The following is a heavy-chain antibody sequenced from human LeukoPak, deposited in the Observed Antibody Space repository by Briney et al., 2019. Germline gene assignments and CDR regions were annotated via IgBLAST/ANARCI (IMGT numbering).Heavy chain of an antibody. V-gene: IGHV4-4*07. J-gene: IGHJ5*02. CDR2: IYTSGST. CDR3: ARTAPVNWFDP. Sequence: SETLSLTCTVSGGSLSGYYWSWIRQPAGKGLEWIGRIYTSGSTNYNPSLKSRLTMSVDTSKNQFSLKLSSVTAADTAVYYCARTAPVNWFDPWGQGTMVTVSS. D-gene: IGHD4-17*01. CDR1: GGSLSGYY.